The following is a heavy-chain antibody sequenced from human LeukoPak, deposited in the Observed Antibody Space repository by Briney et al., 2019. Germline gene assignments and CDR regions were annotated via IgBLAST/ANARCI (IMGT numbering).Heavy chain of an antibody. V-gene: IGHV3-23*01. CDR3: AKDGYCSGGSCYLWYFDY. Sequence: GGSLRLSCVASGFTFSSYAMSWVRQAPGKGLEWVSAISGSGGSTYYADSVKGRFTISRDNSKNTLYLQMNSLRAEDTAVYYCAKDGYCSGGSCYLWYFDYWGQGTLVTVSS. J-gene: IGHJ4*02. CDR1: GFTFSSYA. CDR2: ISGSGGST. D-gene: IGHD2-15*01.